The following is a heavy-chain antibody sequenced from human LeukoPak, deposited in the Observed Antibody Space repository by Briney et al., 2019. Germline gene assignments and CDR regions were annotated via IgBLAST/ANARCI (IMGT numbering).Heavy chain of an antibody. CDR1: GFTFSDYA. V-gene: IGHV3-23*01. CDR3: AREGITMIVVGSREVEMPDAFDI. J-gene: IGHJ3*02. D-gene: IGHD3-22*01. Sequence: PGGSLRLSCAASGFTFSDYAMSWVRQVPGKGLEWVSGISGSATSIFYADPVKGRFTVSRDNSKNTLYMQMNSLGAEDTAVYYCAREGITMIVVGSREVEMPDAFDIWGQGTMVTVSS. CDR2: ISGSATSI.